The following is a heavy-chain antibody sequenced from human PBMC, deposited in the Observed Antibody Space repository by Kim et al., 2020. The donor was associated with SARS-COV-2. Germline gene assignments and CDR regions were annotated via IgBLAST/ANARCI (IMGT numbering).Heavy chain of an antibody. J-gene: IGHJ4*02. Sequence: SETLSLTCTVSGGSISSYYWSWIRQPPGKGLEWIGNIYYSGITNYNPSLKSRVTVSADASKNQFSLKLSSVTAADTAVYYCARGAVAGTWGQGTLVTVSS. CDR1: GGSISSYY. CDR2: IYYSGIT. D-gene: IGHD6-19*01. CDR3: ARGAVAGT. V-gene: IGHV4-59*01.